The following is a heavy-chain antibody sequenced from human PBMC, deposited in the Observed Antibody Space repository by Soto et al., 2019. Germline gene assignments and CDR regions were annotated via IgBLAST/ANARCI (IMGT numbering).Heavy chain of an antibody. Sequence: GGSLRLSCTASGFTFGDYAMSWFRQAPGKGLEWVGFIRSKAYGGTTEYAASVKGRLTNSRDDSKSIAYLQMNSLKTEDTAVYYCTRDPGDFWSGYPYYYYYYMDVWGKGTTVTVSS. V-gene: IGHV3-49*03. D-gene: IGHD3-3*01. CDR2: IRSKAYGGTT. CDR1: GFTFGDYA. J-gene: IGHJ6*03. CDR3: TRDPGDFWSGYPYYYYYYMDV.